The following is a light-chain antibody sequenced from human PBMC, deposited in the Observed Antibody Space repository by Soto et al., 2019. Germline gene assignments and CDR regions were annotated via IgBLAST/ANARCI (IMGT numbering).Light chain of an antibody. J-gene: IGKJ5*01. CDR3: QQSYSTPFT. Sequence: DRRMTHSPSSRSTSVGDRVTSTGRASQSISSYLNWYQQKPGKAPKLLIYAASSLQSGVPSRFSGSGSGTDFTLTISSLQPEDFATYYCQQSYSTPFTFGQGTRLEIK. CDR2: AAS. V-gene: IGKV1-39*01. CDR1: QSISSY.